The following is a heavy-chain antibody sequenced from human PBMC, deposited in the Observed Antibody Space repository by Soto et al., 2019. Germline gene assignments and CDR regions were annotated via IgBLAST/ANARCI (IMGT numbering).Heavy chain of an antibody. CDR1: GFTVSGYY. Sequence: QVPLVESGGGLVKPGGSLRLSCAASGFTVSGYYMAWIRQPPGKGLEWISYISGDSVYTNHADSVKGRFTISGDNAKNSLYLQMNSLRAEDTAVYFCATGQQVRMADIWGQGTMVTVSS. CDR3: ATGQQVRMADI. CDR2: ISGDSVYT. V-gene: IGHV3-11*05. D-gene: IGHD6-13*01. J-gene: IGHJ3*02.